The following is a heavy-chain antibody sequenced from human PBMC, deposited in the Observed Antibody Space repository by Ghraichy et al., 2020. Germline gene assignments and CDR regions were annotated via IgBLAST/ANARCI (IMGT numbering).Heavy chain of an antibody. D-gene: IGHD1-14*01. CDR1: GGSFSGYY. J-gene: IGHJ3*02. CDR2: INHSGST. V-gene: IGHV4-34*01. Sequence: SETLSLTCAVYGGSFSGYYWSWIRQPPGKGLEWIGEINHSGSTNYNPSLKSRVTISVDTSKNQFSLKLSSVTAADTAVYYCARGQPNGFAKGAFDIWGQGTMVTVSS. CDR3: ARGQPNGFAKGAFDI.